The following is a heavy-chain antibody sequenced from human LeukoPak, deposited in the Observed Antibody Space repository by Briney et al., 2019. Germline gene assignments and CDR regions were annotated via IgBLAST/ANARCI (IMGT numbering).Heavy chain of an antibody. V-gene: IGHV3-21*01. CDR1: GFTFSSYA. CDR2: ISSSTNYI. J-gene: IGHJ4*02. D-gene: IGHD3-16*01. Sequence: PGGSLRLSCAASGFTFSSYAMNWVRQAPGKGLEWVSYISSSTNYIYYADSVKGRFTISRDNAKNSLYLQMNSLRAEDTAVYYWARGGGGKNYGGQGPLVTVS. CDR3: ARGGGGKNY.